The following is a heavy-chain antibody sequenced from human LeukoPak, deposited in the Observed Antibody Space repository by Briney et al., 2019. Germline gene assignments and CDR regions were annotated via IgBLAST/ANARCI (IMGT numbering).Heavy chain of an antibody. J-gene: IGHJ4*02. CDR3: AKRREGVAASFDY. CDR1: GFTFSSYA. D-gene: IGHD6-19*01. V-gene: IGHV3-23*01. Sequence: GGFLRLSCAASGFTFSSYAMSWVRQAPGKGLEWVSGLTGSGDSTYYADSVKGRFTISRDNSKNTVYLQMNSLRVEDTAVYYCAKRREGVAASFDYWGQGTLVTVSS. CDR2: LTGSGDST.